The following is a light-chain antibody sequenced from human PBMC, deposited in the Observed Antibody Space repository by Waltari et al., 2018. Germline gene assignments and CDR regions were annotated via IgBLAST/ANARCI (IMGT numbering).Light chain of an antibody. J-gene: IGLJ1*01. CDR1: SSDAGGYDF. Sequence: QSAPTQPASVSGSPGQSITIPCTGTSSDAGGYDFVPWHQQYPGKAPKVMIYGVNNRPSGVSNRFSGSKSGNTASLIISGLQADDEADYYCSSYTTSGTLVFGTGTKVTVL. V-gene: IGLV2-14*01. CDR3: SSYTTSGTLV. CDR2: GVN.